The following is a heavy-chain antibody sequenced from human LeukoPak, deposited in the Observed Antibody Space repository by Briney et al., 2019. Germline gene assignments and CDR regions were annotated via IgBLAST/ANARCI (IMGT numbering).Heavy chain of an antibody. V-gene: IGHV3-30-3*01. CDR1: GFTFSSYA. D-gene: IGHD5-18*01. J-gene: IGHJ4*02. CDR3: AKTPARVHYFDY. Sequence: GGTLRLSCAASGFTFSSYAMHWVRQAPGKGLEWVAVISYDGSNKYYADSVKGRFTISRDNSKNTLYLQMNSLRAEDTAVYYCAKTPARVHYFDYWGQGTLVTVSS. CDR2: ISYDGSNK.